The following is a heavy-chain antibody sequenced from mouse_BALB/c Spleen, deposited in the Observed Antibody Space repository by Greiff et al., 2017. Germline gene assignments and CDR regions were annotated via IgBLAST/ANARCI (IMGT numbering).Heavy chain of an antibody. CDR1: GYSITSDYA. Sequence: ESGPGLVKPSQSLSLTCTVTGYSITSDYAWNWIRQFPGNKLEWMGYISYSGSTSYNPSLKSRISITRDTSKNQFFLQLNSVTTEDTATYYCARWHYYGTPHYAMDYWGQGTSVTVSS. CDR3: ARWHYYGTPHYAMDY. J-gene: IGHJ4*01. D-gene: IGHD1-1*01. CDR2: ISYSGST. V-gene: IGHV3-2*02.